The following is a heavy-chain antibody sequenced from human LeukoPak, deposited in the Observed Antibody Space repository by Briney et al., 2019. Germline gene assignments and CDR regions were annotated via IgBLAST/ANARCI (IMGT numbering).Heavy chain of an antibody. J-gene: IGHJ4*02. Sequence: GESLKISCKGSGYSFTSYWIGWVRQVPGKGLEWMGIIYPGDSDTRYSPSFQGQVTISADKSISTAYLQWSSLKASDTAMYYCAKSTAVAGNLFDYWGQGTLVTVSS. CDR2: IYPGDSDT. CDR3: AKSTAVAGNLFDY. D-gene: IGHD6-19*01. CDR1: GYSFTSYW. V-gene: IGHV5-51*01.